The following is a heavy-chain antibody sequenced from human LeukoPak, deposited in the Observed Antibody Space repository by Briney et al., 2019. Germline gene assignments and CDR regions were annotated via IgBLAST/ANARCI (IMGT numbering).Heavy chain of an antibody. Sequence: LSLTCAVYGGSFSGYYWSWIRQAPGKGLEWVSYISSSGSTIYYADSVKGRFTISRDNAKNSLYLQMNSLRAEDTAVYYCARDSSRSDYWGQGTLVTVSS. J-gene: IGHJ4*02. CDR2: ISSSGSTI. D-gene: IGHD6-13*01. CDR1: GGSFSGYY. CDR3: ARDSSRSDY. V-gene: IGHV3-11*01.